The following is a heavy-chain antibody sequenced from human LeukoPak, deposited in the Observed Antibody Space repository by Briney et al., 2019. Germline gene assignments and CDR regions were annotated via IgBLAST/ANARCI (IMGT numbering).Heavy chain of an antibody. CDR3: ARGYVNYASYFDY. D-gene: IGHD1-7*01. Sequence: GESLRLSCAASGFTFTTYWMTWVRQAPGKGLEWVANINQDGSEKYFVDSVKGRFTISRDNAKNSLYLQMNSLRAEDTAVYYCARGYVNYASYFDYWGQGILVTVSS. CDR2: INQDGSEK. CDR1: GFTFTTYW. V-gene: IGHV3-7*01. J-gene: IGHJ4*02.